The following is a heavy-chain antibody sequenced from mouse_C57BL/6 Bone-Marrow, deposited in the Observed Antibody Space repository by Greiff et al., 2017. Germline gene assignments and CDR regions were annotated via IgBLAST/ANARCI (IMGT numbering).Heavy chain of an antibody. V-gene: IGHV5-17*01. CDR2: ISSGSSTI. D-gene: IGHD1-1*01. J-gene: IGHJ1*03. Sequence: EVHLVESGGGLVKPGGSLKLSCAASGFTFSDYGMHWVRQAPEKGLEWVAYISSGSSTIYYADTVKGRFTISRDNAKNTLFLQMTSLRSEDTAMYYCANHYYGSSFYWFFDVWGTGTTVTVSS. CDR1: GFTFSDYG. CDR3: ANHYYGSSFYWFFDV.